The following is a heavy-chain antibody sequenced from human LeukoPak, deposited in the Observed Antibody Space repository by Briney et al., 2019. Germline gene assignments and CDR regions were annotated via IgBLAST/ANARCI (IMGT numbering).Heavy chain of an antibody. V-gene: IGHV4-38-2*02. D-gene: IGHD2-2*01. CDR2: IYHSGST. J-gene: IGHJ4*02. CDR3: ARGPTYQPIDF. CDR1: GYSISSGYY. Sequence: SETLSLTCTVSGYSISSGYYWGWIRQPPGKGLEWIGSIYHSGSTYYNPSLKSRVTISVDTSKNQFSLKLSSVTAADTAVYYCARGPTYQPIDFWGQGTLVTVSS.